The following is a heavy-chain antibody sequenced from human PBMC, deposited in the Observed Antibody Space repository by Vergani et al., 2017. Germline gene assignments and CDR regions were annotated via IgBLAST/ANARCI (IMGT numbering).Heavy chain of an antibody. V-gene: IGHV3-30*02. CDR1: GFTFSSYG. J-gene: IGHJ3*02. Sequence: QVQLVESGGGVVQPGGSLRLSCAASGFTFSSYGMHWVRQAPGKGLEWVAFIRYDGSNKYYADSVKGRFTISRDNSKNTLYLQMNSLRAEDTAVYYCANADWNYDSEADAFDIWGQGTMVTVSS. CDR2: IRYDGSNK. CDR3: ANADWNYDSEADAFDI. D-gene: IGHD1-7*01.